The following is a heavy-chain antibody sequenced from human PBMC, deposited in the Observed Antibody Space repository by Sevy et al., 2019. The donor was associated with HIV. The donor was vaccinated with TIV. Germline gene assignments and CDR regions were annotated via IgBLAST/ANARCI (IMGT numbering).Heavy chain of an antibody. J-gene: IGHJ4*02. D-gene: IGHD1-26*01. V-gene: IGHV4-59*12. CDR1: GGSISSYY. CDR3: ARRGGSYGLDFDY. CDR2: IYYSGST. Sequence: SETLSLTCTVSGGSISSYYWSWIRQPPGKGLEWIGYIYYSGSTNYNPSLKSRVTISLETSKNHFSLKLSSVTAADTAVYYCARRGGSYGLDFDYWGQGTLVTVSS.